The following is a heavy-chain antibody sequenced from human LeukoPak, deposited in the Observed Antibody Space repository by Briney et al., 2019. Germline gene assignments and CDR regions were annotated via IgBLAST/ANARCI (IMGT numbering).Heavy chain of an antibody. CDR2: INSDGTST. CDR3: ARVRDGYSTEGFDY. Sequence: GGSLRLSCAASGLSFTNYWMHWVCQAPGKGLVWVSRINSDGTSTTYADSVKGRFTISRDNAKNTSYLQMKSLRVEDTAVYYCARVRDGYSTEGFDYWGQGTLVTVSS. D-gene: IGHD5-24*01. CDR1: GLSFTNYW. J-gene: IGHJ4*02. V-gene: IGHV3-74*01.